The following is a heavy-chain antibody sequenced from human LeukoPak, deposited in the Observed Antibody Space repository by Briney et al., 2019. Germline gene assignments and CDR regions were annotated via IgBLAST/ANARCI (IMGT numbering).Heavy chain of an antibody. Sequence: GASVKVSCKASGYTSTSYGISWVRQAPGQGLEWMGWISAYNGNTNYAQKLQGRVTMTTDTSTSTAYMELRSLRSDDTAVYYCARDQYYYDSSVLIDYWGQGTLVTVSS. CDR2: ISAYNGNT. V-gene: IGHV1-18*01. CDR3: ARDQYYYDSSVLIDY. D-gene: IGHD3-22*01. CDR1: GYTSTSYG. J-gene: IGHJ4*02.